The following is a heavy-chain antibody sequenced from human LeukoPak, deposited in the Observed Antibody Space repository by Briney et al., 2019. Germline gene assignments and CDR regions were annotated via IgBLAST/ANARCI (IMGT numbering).Heavy chain of an antibody. CDR3: AREFGVYADKETDAFDI. V-gene: IGHV4-39*07. CDR2: IYYSGST. Sequence: SETLSLTCTVSGGSISSSYYYWGWIRQPPGKGLEWIGNIYYSGSTYYNPSLKSRVTISLDTSKNQFSLKVTSVSAADTAVYYCAREFGVYADKETDAFDIWGQGTMVTVSS. CDR1: GGSISSSYYY. D-gene: IGHD3-10*01. J-gene: IGHJ3*02.